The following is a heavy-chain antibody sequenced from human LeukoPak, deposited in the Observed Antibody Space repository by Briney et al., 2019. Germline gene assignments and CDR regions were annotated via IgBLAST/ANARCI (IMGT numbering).Heavy chain of an antibody. J-gene: IGHJ6*03. CDR1: GFTFSSYS. Sequence: GGSLRLSCAASGFTFSSYSMNWVRQAPGKGLEWVSSISSSSYIYYADSVKGRFTISRDNAKNSLYLQMNSLRAEDTAVYYCARDPGGYNPYYMDVWGKGITVTVSS. CDR2: ISSSSYI. D-gene: IGHD5-24*01. V-gene: IGHV3-21*01. CDR3: ARDPGGYNPYYMDV.